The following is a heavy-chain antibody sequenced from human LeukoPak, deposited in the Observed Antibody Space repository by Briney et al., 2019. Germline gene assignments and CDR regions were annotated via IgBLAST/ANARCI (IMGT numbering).Heavy chain of an antibody. J-gene: IGHJ4*02. CDR1: GFTFSRYW. CDR2: INRDGSII. V-gene: IGHV3-74*01. Sequence: GGSLRLSCAASGFTFSRYWMRWVRQVPGKGLVWVSRINRDGSIISYADSVRGRFTISRDNAKNTLYLQMNGLRAEDTAVYYCARNGLGEWELLHVWGQGTLVTVSS. D-gene: IGHD1-26*01. CDR3: ARNGLGEWELLHV.